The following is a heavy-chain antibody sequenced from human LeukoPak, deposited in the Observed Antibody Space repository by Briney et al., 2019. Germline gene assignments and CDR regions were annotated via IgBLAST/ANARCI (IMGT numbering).Heavy chain of an antibody. CDR2: IYHSGST. J-gene: IGHJ6*03. D-gene: IGHD3-3*01. CDR3: ARIIQLRFLGTYYYYMDV. CDR1: GGSISSGGYY. Sequence: SETLSLTCTVFGGSISSGGYYWSWIRQPPGKGLEWIRYIYHSGSTYYNPSLKSRVTMSVDTSKNQFSLKLSSVTAADTAVYYCARIIQLRFLGTYYYYMDVWGKGTTVTVSS. V-gene: IGHV4-30-2*01.